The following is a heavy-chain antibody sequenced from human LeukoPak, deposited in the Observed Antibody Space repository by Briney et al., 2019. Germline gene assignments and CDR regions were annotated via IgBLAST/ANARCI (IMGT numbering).Heavy chain of an antibody. V-gene: IGHV3-23*01. CDR3: AEGTAPGDY. CDR2: ISVSGGST. J-gene: IGHJ4*02. Sequence: GGSLRLSCAASGFTFSSYAMSWVRQAPGKGLEWVSAISVSGGSTYYADYMKGRFTISRDNSKNTLHLQMNSLSAEDTAVYYCAEGTAPGDYWGEGTLVTVSS. CDR1: GFTFSSYA. D-gene: IGHD5-18*01.